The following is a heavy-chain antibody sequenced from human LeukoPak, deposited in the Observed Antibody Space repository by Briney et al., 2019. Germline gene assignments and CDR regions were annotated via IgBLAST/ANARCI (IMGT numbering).Heavy chain of an antibody. CDR3: AREYYDSSDFYYYYMDV. V-gene: IGHV1-18*01. J-gene: IGHJ6*03. CDR1: GYTFTSYG. CDR2: ISAYNGNT. D-gene: IGHD3-22*01. Sequence: GASVKVSCKASGYTFTSYGISWVRQAPGQGLEWMGWISAYNGNTNYAQKLQGRVTMTTDTSTSTAYMELRSLRSDDTAVYYCAREYYDSSDFYYYYMDVWGRGTTVTVSS.